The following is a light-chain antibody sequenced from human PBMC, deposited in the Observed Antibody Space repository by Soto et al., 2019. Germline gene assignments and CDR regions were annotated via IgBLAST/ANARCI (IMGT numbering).Light chain of an antibody. CDR3: ASYACRPFIV. J-gene: IGLJ1*01. CDR1: SSDVGAYNY. Sequence: QSALTQPPSASGSPGQSVTISCTGTSSDVGAYNYVSWYQQHPGKAPKLLIYEVSKRPSGVPDRFSGSKSGNTASLTISGLPAEDEADYYCASYACRPFIVFGTGTKLTVL. CDR2: EVS. V-gene: IGLV2-8*01.